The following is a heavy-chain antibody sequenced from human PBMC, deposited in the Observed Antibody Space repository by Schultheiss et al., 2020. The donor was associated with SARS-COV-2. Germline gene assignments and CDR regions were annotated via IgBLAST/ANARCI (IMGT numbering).Heavy chain of an antibody. V-gene: IGHV3-38-3*01. CDR1: GFTVSSNE. D-gene: IGHD6-13*01. J-gene: IGHJ6*02. CDR2: ISGGST. Sequence: GGSLRLSCAASGFTVSSNEMSWVRQAPGKGLEWVSSISGGSTYYADSRKGRFTISRDNAKNTLYLQMNSLRAEDTAVYYCARGRGAGSSFLMDVWGQGTTVTVSS. CDR3: ARGRGAGSSFLMDV.